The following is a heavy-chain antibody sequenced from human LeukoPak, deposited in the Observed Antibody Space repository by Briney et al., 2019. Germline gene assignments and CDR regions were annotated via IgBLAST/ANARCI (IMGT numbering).Heavy chain of an antibody. V-gene: IGHV3-23*01. CDR1: GFTFSTFA. Sequence: GGSLRLSCAASGFTFSTFAMSWVRQAPGKGLEWVSGISDSGGNTYYADSVKGRFTISRDNSKNTLYLLMNSLRAEDTAVYYCARYYGLNWFDRWGQGTLVTVSS. CDR3: ARYYGLNWFDR. J-gene: IGHJ5*02. D-gene: IGHD3-3*01. CDR2: ISDSGGNT.